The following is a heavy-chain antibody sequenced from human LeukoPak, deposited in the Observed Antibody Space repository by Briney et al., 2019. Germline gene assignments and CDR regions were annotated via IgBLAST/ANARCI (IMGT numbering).Heavy chain of an antibody. V-gene: IGHV1-2*02. D-gene: IGHD1-26*01. CDR2: INPNSGGT. J-gene: IGHJ5*02. Sequence: ASVKVSCKASGYTFTNYYMHWVRQAPGQGLEWMGWINPNSGGTNYAQKFQGRVTMTRDTSISTAYMELSRLRSDDTAVYYCARASVGATYNWFDPWGQGTLVTVSS. CDR1: GYTFTNYY. CDR3: ARASVGATYNWFDP.